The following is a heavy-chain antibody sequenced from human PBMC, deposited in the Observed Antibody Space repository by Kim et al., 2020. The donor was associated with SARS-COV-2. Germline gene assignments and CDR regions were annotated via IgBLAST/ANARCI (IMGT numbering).Heavy chain of an antibody. J-gene: IGHJ3*02. CDR3: ARHFDRSAFDI. CDR2: T. V-gene: IGHV4-59*08. Sequence: TNHNPSLKSRVPISVDTSKNQFSRKLSSVTAADTAVYYCARHFDRSAFDIWGQGTMVTVSS.